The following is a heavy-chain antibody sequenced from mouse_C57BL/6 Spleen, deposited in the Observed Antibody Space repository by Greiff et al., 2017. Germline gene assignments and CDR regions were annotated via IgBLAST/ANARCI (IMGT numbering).Heavy chain of an antibody. CDR3: ARVYCSSYVFDY. Sequence: QVQLQQPGAELVKPGASVKLSCKASGYTFTSYWMHWVKQRPGRGLEWIGRIDPNSGGTKYNEKFKSRATLTVDKPSSTAYMQIISPTSEDTAFYSCARVYCSSYVFDYWGQGTTLTVSS. CDR2: IDPNSGGT. CDR1: GYTFTSYW. D-gene: IGHD1-1*01. J-gene: IGHJ2*01. V-gene: IGHV1-72*01.